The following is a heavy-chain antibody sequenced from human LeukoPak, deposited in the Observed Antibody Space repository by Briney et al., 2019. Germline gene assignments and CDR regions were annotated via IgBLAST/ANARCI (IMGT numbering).Heavy chain of an antibody. J-gene: IGHJ4*02. CDR3: ARWVVRGVIPVFDY. CDR1: GYSISSNYY. Sequence: SETLSLTCAVSGYSISSNYYWGWIRQPPGKGLEWIGSIYHSGGTYYNPSLKSRVTISVDTSKNQFSLKLSSVTAADTAVYYCARWVVRGVIPVFDYWGQGTVVTVSS. D-gene: IGHD3-10*01. V-gene: IGHV4-38-2*01. CDR2: IYHSGGT.